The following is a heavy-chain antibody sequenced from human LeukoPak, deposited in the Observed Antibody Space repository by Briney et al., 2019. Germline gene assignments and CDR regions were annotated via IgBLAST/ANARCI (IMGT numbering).Heavy chain of an antibody. D-gene: IGHD6-13*01. CDR3: ARDPCIAAASSRTRPYYYYGMDV. V-gene: IGHV6-1*01. J-gene: IGHJ6*02. CDR2: TYYRSKWYN. CDR1: GDSVSSNSAA. Sequence: PSQTLSLTCAISGDSVSSNSAAWNWIRQSPSRGLEWLGRTYYRSKWYNDYAVSVKSRITINPDTSKNQFSLQLNSVTPEDTAVYYCARDPCIAAASSRTRPYYYYGMDVWGQGTTVTVSS.